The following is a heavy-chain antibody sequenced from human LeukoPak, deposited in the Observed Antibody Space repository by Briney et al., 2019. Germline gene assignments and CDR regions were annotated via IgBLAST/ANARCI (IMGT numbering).Heavy chain of an antibody. CDR3: ARLISVAGTGAFDI. CDR2: IDSGGTR. D-gene: IGHD6-19*01. Sequence: GGSLRLSCAASALTFSSNYMTWGRQAPGKGLEWGAVIDSGGTRYYADSVTGRFTISRDNSKNTLYLQMNTLRADDTAVYYCARLISVAGTGAFDIWGQGTMVTVSS. CDR1: ALTFSSNY. J-gene: IGHJ3*02. V-gene: IGHV3-66*01.